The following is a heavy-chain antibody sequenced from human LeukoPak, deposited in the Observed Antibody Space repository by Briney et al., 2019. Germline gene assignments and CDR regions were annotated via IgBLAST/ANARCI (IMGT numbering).Heavy chain of an antibody. J-gene: IGHJ3*02. Sequence: GESLKISCKGSGYSFTSYWIGWVRQMPGKGLEWMGIIYPGDSDTSYGPSFQGQVTISADKSISTAYLQWSSLKASDTAMYYCATGANMRTGPFDIWGQGTMVTVSS. CDR3: ATGANMRTGPFDI. CDR1: GYSFTSYW. V-gene: IGHV5-51*01. D-gene: IGHD1/OR15-1a*01. CDR2: IYPGDSDT.